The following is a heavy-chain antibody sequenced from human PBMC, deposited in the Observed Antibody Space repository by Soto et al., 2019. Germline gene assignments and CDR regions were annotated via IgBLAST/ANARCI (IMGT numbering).Heavy chain of an antibody. J-gene: IGHJ2*01. CDR1: GYTFTSYA. Sequence: ASVKVSCKASGYTFTSYAMHWVRQAPGQRLEWMGWINAGNGNTKYSQKFQGRVTITRDTSASTAYMELSSLRSEDTAVYYCARDRIGYCSGGSCYTNWYFDLWGRGTLVTVSS. CDR3: ARDRIGYCSGGSCYTNWYFDL. V-gene: IGHV1-3*01. CDR2: INAGNGNT. D-gene: IGHD2-15*01.